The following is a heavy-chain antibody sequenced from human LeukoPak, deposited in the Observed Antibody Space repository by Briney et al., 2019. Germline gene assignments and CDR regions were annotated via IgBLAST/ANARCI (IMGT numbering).Heavy chain of an antibody. CDR1: GFTFSSYG. J-gene: IGHJ5*02. D-gene: IGHD6-19*01. V-gene: IGHV3-33*01. Sequence: GGSLRLSCAASGFTFSSYGMHRARQAPGVGLEWVAVLGYAGSNKHYADSVKGRFTNSRDNSKNTLYLQMNSLRAEDTAVYYCARGQWLTTTENWFDPWGQGTLVTVSS. CDR2: LGYAGSNK. CDR3: ARGQWLTTTENWFDP.